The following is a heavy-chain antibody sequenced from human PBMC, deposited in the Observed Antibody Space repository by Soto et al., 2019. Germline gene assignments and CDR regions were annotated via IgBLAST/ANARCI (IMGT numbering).Heavy chain of an antibody. J-gene: IGHJ4*02. V-gene: IGHV3-23*01. CDR2: ISGSDGRT. CDR3: SAIDY. CDR1: GITFSNYA. Sequence: EVQLLESGGGLVQPGGSLRLSCVASGITFSNYAMSWVRQAPGKGLEWVTAISGSDGRTYYADSVKGRFTISRDNSKNTLYLQMKSLRADDTAVYYCSAIDYWGQGSLVTVSS.